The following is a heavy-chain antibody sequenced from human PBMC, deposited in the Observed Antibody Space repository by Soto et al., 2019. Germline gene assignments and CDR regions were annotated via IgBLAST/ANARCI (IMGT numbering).Heavy chain of an antibody. CDR1: GVSFSGYY. D-gene: IGHD2-15*01. CDR3: ARGRRVAATPYYYYYGMDG. J-gene: IGHJ6*02. Sequence: SETLSLTCAVYGVSFSGYYWSWIRQPPGKGLEWIGEINHSGSTNYNPSLKSRVTISVDTSKNQFSLKLSSVTAAETAVYYCARGRRVAATPYYYYYGMDGWGQGATVTV. V-gene: IGHV4-34*01. CDR2: INHSGST.